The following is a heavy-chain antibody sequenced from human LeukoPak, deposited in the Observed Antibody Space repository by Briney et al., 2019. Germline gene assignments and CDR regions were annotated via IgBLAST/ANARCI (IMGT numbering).Heavy chain of an antibody. V-gene: IGHV1-69*05. D-gene: IGHD3-22*01. J-gene: IGHJ4*02. CDR2: IIPIFGTA. Sequence: SVKVSFKASGGTFSSYAISWVRQAPGQGLEWMGGIIPIFGTANYAQKFQGRVTITTDESTSTAYMELSSLRSEDTAVYYCAREAHTVRNYYDSSGYYPLRYWGQGTLVTVSS. CDR1: GGTFSSYA. CDR3: AREAHTVRNYYDSSGYYPLRY.